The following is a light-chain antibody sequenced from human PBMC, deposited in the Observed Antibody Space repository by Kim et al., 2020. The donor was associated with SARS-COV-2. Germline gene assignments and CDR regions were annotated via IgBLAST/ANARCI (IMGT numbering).Light chain of an antibody. CDR2: DVS. CDR1: RSDVGGYNY. Sequence: QAITISCTGTRSDVGGYNYVSWYQQHPGKAPKLMIYDVSNRPSGVSNRFSGSKSGNTASLTISGLQAEDEADYYCSSYTSSTTNVFGPATKVTVL. CDR3: SSYTSSTTNV. J-gene: IGLJ1*01. V-gene: IGLV2-14*03.